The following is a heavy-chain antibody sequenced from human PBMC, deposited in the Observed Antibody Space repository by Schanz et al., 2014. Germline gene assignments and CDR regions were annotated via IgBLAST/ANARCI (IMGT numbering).Heavy chain of an antibody. CDR2: IASGGSHT. V-gene: IGHV3-23*01. J-gene: IGHJ6*02. D-gene: IGHD3-3*01. Sequence: EVQLLESGGALEQPGGSLRLSCAASGITFSDYAMSWVRQAPGKGLEWVSTIASGGSHTFYADSVTGRFTISGDNSKNTLLLQMNNLRVEDTAIYYCAKRWKANHLTGRPGWSDGMDVWGQGTTV. CDR1: GITFSDYA. CDR3: AKRWKANHLTGRPGWSDGMDV.